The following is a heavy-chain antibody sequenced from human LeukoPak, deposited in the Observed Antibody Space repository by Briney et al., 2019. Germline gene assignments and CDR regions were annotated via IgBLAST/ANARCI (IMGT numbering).Heavy chain of an antibody. CDR2: IIPIFGTA. V-gene: IGHV1-69*13. CDR1: GGTLSSYA. Sequence: SVKVSCKASGGTLSSYAISWVRQAPGQGLEWMGGIIPIFGTANYAQKFQGRVTITADESTSTAYMELSSLRSEDTAVYYCARELLWFGELSHYFDYWGQGTLVTVSS. CDR3: ARELLWFGELSHYFDY. D-gene: IGHD3-10*01. J-gene: IGHJ4*02.